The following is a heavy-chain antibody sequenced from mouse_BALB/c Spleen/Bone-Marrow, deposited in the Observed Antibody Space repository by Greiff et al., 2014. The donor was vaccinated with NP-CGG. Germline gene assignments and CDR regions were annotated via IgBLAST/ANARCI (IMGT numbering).Heavy chain of an antibody. Sequence: QVQLKESGAELARPGASVKLSCKASGYTFTDYYINWVKQRTGQGLEWIGEIYPGSGNTYYNEKFKGKATLTADKSSSTAYMQLSSLTSEDSAVYFCARSGDGYPRVAMDYWGQGTSVTVSS. D-gene: IGHD2-3*01. V-gene: IGHV1-77*01. CDR1: GYTFTDYY. CDR3: ARSGDGYPRVAMDY. J-gene: IGHJ4*01. CDR2: IYPGSGNT.